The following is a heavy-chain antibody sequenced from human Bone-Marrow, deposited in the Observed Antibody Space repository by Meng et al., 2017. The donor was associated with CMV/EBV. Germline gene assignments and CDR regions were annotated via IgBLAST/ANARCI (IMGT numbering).Heavy chain of an antibody. J-gene: IGHJ4*02. CDR1: GYTFTSYG. D-gene: IGHD3-22*01. CDR2: IIPILGIA. Sequence: QVQLVQYGAEVKKPGASWKFSCKASGYTFTSYGISWVRQAPGQGLEWMGRIIPILGIANYAQKFQGRVTITADKSTSTAYMELSSLRSEDTAVYYCAREDSSGYSYYFDYWGQGTLVTVSS. V-gene: IGHV1-69*09. CDR3: AREDSSGYSYYFDY.